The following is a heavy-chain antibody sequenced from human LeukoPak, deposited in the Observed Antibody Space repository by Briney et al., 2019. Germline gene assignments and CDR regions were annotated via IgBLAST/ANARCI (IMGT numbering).Heavy chain of an antibody. CDR2: IWYDGSNK. V-gene: IGHV3-33*01. J-gene: IGHJ4*02. CDR1: GFTFSSYG. Sequence: PGGSLRLSCAASGFTFSSYGMHWVRQAPGKGLEWVAVIWYDGSNKYYADSVKGRFTISRDNSKNTLYPQMNSLRAEDTAVYYCAREGYDSSGYSFFDYWGQGTLVTVSS. CDR3: AREGYDSSGYSFFDY. D-gene: IGHD3-22*01.